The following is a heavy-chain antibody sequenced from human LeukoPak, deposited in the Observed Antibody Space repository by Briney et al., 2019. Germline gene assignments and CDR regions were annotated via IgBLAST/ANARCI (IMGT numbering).Heavy chain of an antibody. CDR1: GYSISSGYY. V-gene: IGHV4-38-2*01. Sequence: PSETLSLTCAVSGYSISSGYYWGWIRQPPGKGLEWIGSIYHSGSTYYNPSLKSRVTISVHTSKSQFSLKLSSVAAADTAVYYCARRLEYSSGWYGNDAFDIWGQGTMVTVSS. J-gene: IGHJ3*02. D-gene: IGHD6-19*01. CDR3: ARRLEYSSGWYGNDAFDI. CDR2: IYHSGST.